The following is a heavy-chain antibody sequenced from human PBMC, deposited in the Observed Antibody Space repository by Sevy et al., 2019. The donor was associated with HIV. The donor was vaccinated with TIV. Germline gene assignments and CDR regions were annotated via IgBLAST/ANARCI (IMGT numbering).Heavy chain of an antibody. CDR2: ISGSDGKK. CDR3: AKDRSVTVRCLEWLLFDY. D-gene: IGHD3-3*01. J-gene: IGHJ4*02. V-gene: IGHV3-23*01. Sequence: GGSLRLSCAASGFTFSSYAMSWVRQAPGKGLEWVSGISGSDGKKNYADSVKGRFTISRDNSKNTLYLQMNSLKAEDTAVYYCAKDRSVTVRCLEWLLFDYWGQGTLVTVSS. CDR1: GFTFSSYA.